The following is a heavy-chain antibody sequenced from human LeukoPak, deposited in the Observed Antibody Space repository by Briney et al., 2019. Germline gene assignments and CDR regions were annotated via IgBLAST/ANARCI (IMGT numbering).Heavy chain of an antibody. J-gene: IGHJ4*02. CDR2: IIPIFGTA. CDR3: ARESAGADLQAFDY. Sequence: GASVKVSCKASGGTFSSYAISWVRQAPGQGLEWMGRIIPIFGTANYAQKFQGRVTITTDESTSTAYMELSSLRSEDTAVYYCARESAGADLQAFDYWGQGTLVTVSS. CDR1: GGTFSSYA. D-gene: IGHD3-10*01. V-gene: IGHV1-69*05.